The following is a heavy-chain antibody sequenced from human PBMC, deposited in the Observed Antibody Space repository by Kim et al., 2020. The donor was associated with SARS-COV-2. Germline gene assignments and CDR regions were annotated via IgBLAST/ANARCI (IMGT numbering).Heavy chain of an antibody. J-gene: IGHJ4*02. D-gene: IGHD6-13*01. Sequence: ASVKVSCKASGYTFTGYYMHWVRQAPGQGLEWMGRINCNSGGTSYAQKFQGRVTMTRDTSITTAYMDLSRLTSDDTAVYYCARVRMAAAGTPPDYWGQGTLVTVSS. CDR2: INCNSGGT. CDR3: ARVRMAAAGTPPDY. V-gene: IGHV1-2*06. CDR1: GYTFTGYY.